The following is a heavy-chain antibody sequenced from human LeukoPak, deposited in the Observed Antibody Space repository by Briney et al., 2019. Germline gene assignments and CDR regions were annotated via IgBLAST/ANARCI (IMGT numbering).Heavy chain of an antibody. CDR2: ISSSSSYI. V-gene: IGHV3-21*01. Sequence: GGSLRLSCAASGFTFSSYSMIWVRQAPGKGLEWVSSISSSSSYIYYADSVKGRFTISRDNAKNSLYLQMNSLRAEDTAVYYCARGRGYSYGDIDYWGQGTLVTVSS. D-gene: IGHD5-18*01. J-gene: IGHJ4*02. CDR3: ARGRGYSYGDIDY. CDR1: GFTFSSYS.